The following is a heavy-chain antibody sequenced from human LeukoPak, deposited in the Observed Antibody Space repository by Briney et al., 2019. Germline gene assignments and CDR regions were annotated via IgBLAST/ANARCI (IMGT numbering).Heavy chain of an antibody. CDR3: AKPGIAAAPTGDFDY. CDR1: GFTFSSYA. Sequence: GGSLRLSCAASGFTFSSYAMSWVRQAPGKGLDWVSAISGSSGSTYYADSVKGRFTISRDNSKNTLYLQMNSLRAEDTAVYYCAKPGIAAAPTGDFDYWGQGTLVTVSS. CDR2: ISGSSGST. V-gene: IGHV3-23*01. J-gene: IGHJ4*02. D-gene: IGHD6-13*01.